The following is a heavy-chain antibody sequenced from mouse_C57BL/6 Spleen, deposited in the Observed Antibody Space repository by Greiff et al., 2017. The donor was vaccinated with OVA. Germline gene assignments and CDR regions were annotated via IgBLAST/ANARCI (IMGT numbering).Heavy chain of an antibody. CDR3: TTGLRYYFDY. CDR1: GFNIKDYY. V-gene: IGHV14-1*01. Sequence: VHVKQSRAELVRPGASVKLSCTASGFNIKDYYMHWVKQRPEQGLEWIGRIDPEDGDTEYAPKFQGKATMTADTSSNTAYLQLSSLTSEDTAVYYCTTGLRYYFDYWGQGTTLTVSS. CDR2: IDPEDGDT. J-gene: IGHJ2*01. D-gene: IGHD1-1*01.